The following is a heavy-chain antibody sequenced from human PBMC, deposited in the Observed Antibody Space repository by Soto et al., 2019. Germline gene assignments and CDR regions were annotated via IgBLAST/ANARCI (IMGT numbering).Heavy chain of an antibody. D-gene: IGHD2-2*01. CDR3: ARYYCSSTTCYYFDY. CDR1: GGSIISHY. CDR2: IDYSGRT. Sequence: PSETLSLTCTVSGGSIISHYWSWIRQTPGKGLEWIGYIDYSGRTNYNPSLKSRVSFSVDTSKNQFSLKLTSVTAADTAVYYCARYYCSSTTCYYFDYWGQGALVTVSS. V-gene: IGHV4-59*11. J-gene: IGHJ4*02.